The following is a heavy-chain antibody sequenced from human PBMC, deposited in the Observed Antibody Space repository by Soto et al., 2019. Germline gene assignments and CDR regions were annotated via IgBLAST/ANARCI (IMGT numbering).Heavy chain of an antibody. J-gene: IGHJ4*02. Sequence: PGGSPRLSCAASGFTFSSYSMNWVRQAPGKGLEWVSYISSSSSTIYYADSVKGRFTISRDNAKNSLYLQMNSLRAEDTAVYYCARRVDSSSWYVRYYFDYWGQGTLVTVSS. V-gene: IGHV3-48*01. CDR2: ISSSSSTI. CDR1: GFTFSSYS. D-gene: IGHD6-13*01. CDR3: ARRVDSSSWYVRYYFDY.